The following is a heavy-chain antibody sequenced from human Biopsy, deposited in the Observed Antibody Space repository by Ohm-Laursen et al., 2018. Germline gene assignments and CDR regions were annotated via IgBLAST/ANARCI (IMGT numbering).Heavy chain of an antibody. CDR2: ISRTGYT. CDR1: GGSFTGHY. D-gene: IGHD4-23*01. V-gene: IGHV4-59*11. Sequence: TLSLTCTVSGGSFTGHYWTWIRQPPGKGLEWIGHISRTGYTSYKSSLKSRVTISLDTSRKHFSLRLTSLAAADTAVYYCARGSNEYGGLYFPHWGQGTLVTGSS. J-gene: IGHJ1*01. CDR3: ARGSNEYGGLYFPH.